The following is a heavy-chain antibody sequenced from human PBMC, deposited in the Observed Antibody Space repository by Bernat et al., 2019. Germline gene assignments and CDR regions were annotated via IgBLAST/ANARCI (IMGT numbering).Heavy chain of an antibody. V-gene: IGHV3-33*08. CDR3: ARGIGRGAFDY. D-gene: IGHD2/OR15-2a*01. CDR2: IWYDGSNK. Sequence: QLQLQESGPGLVKPSETLSLTCTVSGGSISSSSYYWGWIRQPPGKGLEWVAVIWYDGSNKYYADSVKGRFTISRDNSKNTLYLQMNSLRAEDTAVYYCARGIGRGAFDYWGQGTLVTVSS. CDR1: GGSISSSSYY. J-gene: IGHJ4*02.